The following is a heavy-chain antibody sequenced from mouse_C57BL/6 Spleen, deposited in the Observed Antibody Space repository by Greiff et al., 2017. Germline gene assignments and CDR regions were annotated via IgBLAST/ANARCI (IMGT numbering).Heavy chain of an antibody. CDR2: INPNNGGT. CDR3: ARRGYYYGSSYVPPMDY. Sequence: VQLQQSGPELVKPGASVKMSCKASGYTFTDYNMHWVKQSHGKSLEWIGYINPNNGGTSYNQKFKGKATLTVNKSSSTAYMELRSLTSEDSAVYYCARRGYYYGSSYVPPMDYWGQGTSVTVSS. CDR1: GYTFTDYN. J-gene: IGHJ4*01. D-gene: IGHD1-1*01. V-gene: IGHV1-22*01.